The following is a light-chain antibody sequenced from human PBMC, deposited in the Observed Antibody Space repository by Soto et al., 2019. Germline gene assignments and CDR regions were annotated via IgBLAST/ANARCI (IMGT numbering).Light chain of an antibody. V-gene: IGKV1-5*03. J-gene: IGKJ1*01. CDR3: QQYSTYEWT. CDR1: QSISSW. Sequence: DIQMTQSPSTLSASIGDRVTITCRASQSISSWLAWYQQKPGKDPKLLIYKASSLESGVPSRFSGSGSGTEFTLTISSLQPDDFAAYYCQQYSTYEWTFGQGTKVEI. CDR2: KAS.